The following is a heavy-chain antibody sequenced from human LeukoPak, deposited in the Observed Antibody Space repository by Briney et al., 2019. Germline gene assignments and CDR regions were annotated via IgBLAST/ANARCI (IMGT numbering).Heavy chain of an antibody. J-gene: IGHJ4*02. CDR1: GFTFSSYA. CDR2: ISGSGAST. V-gene: IGHV3-23*01. Sequence: GGPLRLSCAASGFTFSSYAMSWVRQAPGKGLEWVSHISGSGASTYYADSVKGRFTISRDNSKNTLYLQMNSLRAEDTAVYYCAKVRGYCSSTSCSTYFDYWGQGTLVTVSS. CDR3: AKVRGYCSSTSCSTYFDY. D-gene: IGHD2-2*01.